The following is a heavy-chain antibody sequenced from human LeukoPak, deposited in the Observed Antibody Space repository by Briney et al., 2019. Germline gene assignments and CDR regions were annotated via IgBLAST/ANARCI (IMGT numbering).Heavy chain of an antibody. CDR2: ISDSGSTI. CDR3: ARVLYCSGGICYSRRFDP. V-gene: IGHV3-11*04. CDR1: GFTFGDYY. Sequence: GGSLRLSCAASGFTFGDYYMSWIRQAPGKGLEWVSYISDSGSTIYYADSVKGRFTISRDNAKNSLYLEMNSLRAEDTAVYYCARVLYCSGGICYSRRFDPWGQGTLVTVSS. J-gene: IGHJ5*02. D-gene: IGHD2-15*01.